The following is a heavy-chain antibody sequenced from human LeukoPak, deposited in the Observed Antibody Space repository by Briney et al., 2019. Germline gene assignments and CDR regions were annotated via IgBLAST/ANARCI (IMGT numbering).Heavy chain of an antibody. CDR3: ARETSRYDFWSGYNDAFDI. J-gene: IGHJ3*02. Sequence: GASVKVSCKASGYTFTSYYMHWVRRAPGQGLEWMGIINPSGGSTSYAQKFQGRVTMTRDTSTSTVYMELSSLRSEDTAVYYCARETSRYDFWSGYNDAFDIWGQGTMVTVSS. CDR1: GYTFTSYY. CDR2: INPSGGST. D-gene: IGHD3-3*01. V-gene: IGHV1-46*01.